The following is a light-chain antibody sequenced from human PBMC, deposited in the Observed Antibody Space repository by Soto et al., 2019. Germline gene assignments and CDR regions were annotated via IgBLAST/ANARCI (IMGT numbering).Light chain of an antibody. CDR2: DVN. J-gene: IGLJ1*01. V-gene: IGLV2-14*03. CDR3: CSYTSSSTHV. Sequence: QSALTQPASVSGSTGQSITISCTRTSSEVGGYNFVSWYQQDPGKVPKLMIFDVNRRPSGVSDRFSGSKSGNTASLTISGLQAEDEGDYYCCSYTSSSTHVFGSGTKLTVL. CDR1: SSEVGGYNF.